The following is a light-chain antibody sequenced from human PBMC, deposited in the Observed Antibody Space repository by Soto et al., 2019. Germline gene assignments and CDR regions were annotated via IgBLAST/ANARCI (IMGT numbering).Light chain of an antibody. CDR1: SSDVGGYKY. CDR2: EVS. J-gene: IGLJ2*01. V-gene: IGLV2-8*01. Sequence: QSALTQPPSASGSPGQSVTISCTGTSSDVGGYKYVSWYQQHPGKAPKLIIYEVSKRPSGVPDRFSGSKSGNSASLTVSGLQAEDEADYYCSSYAGSNHVVFGGGTQLTVL. CDR3: SSYAGSNHVV.